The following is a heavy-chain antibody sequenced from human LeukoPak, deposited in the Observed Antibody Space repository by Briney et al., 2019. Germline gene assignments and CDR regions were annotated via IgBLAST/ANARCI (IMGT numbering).Heavy chain of an antibody. Sequence: SETLSLTCTVSGGSISSYYWSWIRQPPGKGLEWIWYIYYSGSTNYNPSLKSRVTISVDTSKNQFSLKLSSVTAADTAVYYCARGGFRNWFDPWGQGTLVTVSS. CDR1: GGSISSYY. CDR2: IYYSGST. CDR3: ARGGFRNWFDP. J-gene: IGHJ5*02. V-gene: IGHV4-59*01.